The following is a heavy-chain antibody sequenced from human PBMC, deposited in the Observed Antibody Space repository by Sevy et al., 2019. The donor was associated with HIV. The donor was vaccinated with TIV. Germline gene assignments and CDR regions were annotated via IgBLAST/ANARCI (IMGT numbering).Heavy chain of an antibody. CDR3: ARHCGGTSCSHAFDI. CDR1: GGSFSGYY. V-gene: IGHV4-34*01. J-gene: IGHJ3*02. CDR2: INHSGST. D-gene: IGHD2-2*01. Sequence: SETLSLTCAVYGGSFSGYYWSWIRQPPGKGLEWIGEINHSGSTNYNPSLKRRVTISVDTSKNQFSLKLSSVTAADTAVYYCARHCGGTSCSHAFDIWGQGTMVTVSS.